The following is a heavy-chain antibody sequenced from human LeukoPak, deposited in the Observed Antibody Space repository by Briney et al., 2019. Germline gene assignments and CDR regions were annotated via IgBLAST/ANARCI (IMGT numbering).Heavy chain of an antibody. Sequence: GTSLRLSCGASGSTISNYDMHCVRHAPFKPLEYVSANSSNGGSTYYADSVKVRFTISRDNSKNTLYLQMSSLRAEDTAVYYCGCSGYDSDYWGQGTLVTVSS. J-gene: IGHJ4*02. V-gene: IGHV3-64D*06. D-gene: IGHD5-12*01. CDR1: GSTISNYD. CDR3: GCSGYDSDY. CDR2: NSSNGGST.